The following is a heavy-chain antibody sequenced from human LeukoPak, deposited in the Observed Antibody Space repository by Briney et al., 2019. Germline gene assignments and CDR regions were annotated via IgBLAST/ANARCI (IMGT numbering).Heavy chain of an antibody. V-gene: IGHV4-61*02. CDR2: IYTSGST. CDR3: ARVKLWFGELNWFDP. Sequence: KPSQTLSLTCTVSGGSISSGSYYWSWIRQPAGKGLEWIGRIYTSGSTNYNPSLKSRVTISVDTSKNQFSLKLSSVTAADTAVYYCARVKLWFGELNWFDPWGQGTLVTVSS. D-gene: IGHD3-10*01. J-gene: IGHJ5*02. CDR1: GGSISSGSYY.